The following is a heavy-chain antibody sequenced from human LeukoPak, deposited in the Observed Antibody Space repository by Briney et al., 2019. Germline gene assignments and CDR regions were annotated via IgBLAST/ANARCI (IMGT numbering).Heavy chain of an antibody. CDR3: ARVRYSSSWYYFDY. Sequence: SETLSLTCTVSGGSISSGGYYWSCIRQPPGKGLEWIGYIYHSGSTYYNPSLKSRVTISVDRSKNQFSLKLSSVTAADTAVYYCARVRYSSSWYYFDYWGQGTLVTVSS. V-gene: IGHV4-30-2*01. D-gene: IGHD6-13*01. J-gene: IGHJ4*02. CDR2: IYHSGST. CDR1: GGSISSGGYY.